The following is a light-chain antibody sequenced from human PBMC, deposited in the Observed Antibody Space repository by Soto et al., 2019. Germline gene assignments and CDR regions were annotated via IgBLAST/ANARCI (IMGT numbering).Light chain of an antibody. Sequence: QSVLTQPASVSGSPGQAITISCTGTSSDVGSYNLVSWYQQHPGKAPKLMIYEVSQRPSGLSYRFSGSKSGNTASLTISRLQAEDEADYYCCSDAGRSTPYVFGTGTKVTVL. J-gene: IGLJ1*01. CDR3: CSDAGRSTPYV. CDR2: EVS. CDR1: SSDVGSYNL. V-gene: IGLV2-23*02.